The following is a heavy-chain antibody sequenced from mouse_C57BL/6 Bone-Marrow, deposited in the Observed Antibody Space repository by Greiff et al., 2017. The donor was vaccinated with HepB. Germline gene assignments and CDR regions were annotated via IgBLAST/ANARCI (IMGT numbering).Heavy chain of an antibody. CDR2: IYPRSGNT. V-gene: IGHV1-81*01. Sequence: QVQLKESGAELARPGASVKLSCKASGYTFTSYGISWVKQRTGQGLEWIGEIYPRSGNTYYNEKFKGKATLTADKSSSTAYMELRSLTSEDSAVYFCARPFYYYGSSSWFAYWGQGTLVTVS. CDR1: GYTFTSYG. CDR3: ARPFYYYGSSSWFAY. J-gene: IGHJ3*01. D-gene: IGHD1-1*01.